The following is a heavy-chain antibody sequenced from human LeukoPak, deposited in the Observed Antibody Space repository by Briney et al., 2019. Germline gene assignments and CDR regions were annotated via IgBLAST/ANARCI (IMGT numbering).Heavy chain of an antibody. CDR1: GGSISGTPYY. Sequence: PSETLSLTCAISGGSISGTPYYWGWIRQPPGKGLEWIGSIYYGGSTYYDPSLKSRLTISVDTSKNQFSLKLSSVTAADTAVYYCARASTIFGHFAYWGRGTLVTVSS. V-gene: IGHV4-39*07. D-gene: IGHD3-3*01. J-gene: IGHJ4*02. CDR3: ARASTIFGHFAY. CDR2: IYYGGST.